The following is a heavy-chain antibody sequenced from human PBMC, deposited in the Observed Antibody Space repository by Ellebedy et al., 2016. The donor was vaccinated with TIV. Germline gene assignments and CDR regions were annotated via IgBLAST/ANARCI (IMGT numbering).Heavy chain of an antibody. CDR3: ARDLGRIQGSYYFDH. D-gene: IGHD5-18*01. J-gene: IGHJ4*02. CDR1: GGSISSSNYY. CDR2: IYYSGST. Sequence: MPSETLSLTCTVSGGSISSSNYYWGWIRQPPGKGLEWIGNIYYSGSTYYNPSLASRVTILVDTSNNQFSLKLSSLTAADTAVYYCARDLGRIQGSYYFDHWGQGTLVTVSS. V-gene: IGHV4-39*07.